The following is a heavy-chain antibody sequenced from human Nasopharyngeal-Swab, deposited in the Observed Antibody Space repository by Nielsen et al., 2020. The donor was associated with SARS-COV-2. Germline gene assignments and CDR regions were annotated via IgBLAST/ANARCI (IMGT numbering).Heavy chain of an antibody. J-gene: IGHJ3*02. V-gene: IGHV3-53*04. CDR3: ATEGWEDDSFDI. D-gene: IGHD1-26*01. CDR2: IYSGGST. Sequence: GESLKISCAASGFTVSSNYMSWVHQAPGKGLEWVSVIYSGGSTYYADSVKGRFTISRHNSKNTLYLQMNSLRAEDTAVYYCATEGWEDDSFDIWGQGTMVTVSS. CDR1: GFTVSSNY.